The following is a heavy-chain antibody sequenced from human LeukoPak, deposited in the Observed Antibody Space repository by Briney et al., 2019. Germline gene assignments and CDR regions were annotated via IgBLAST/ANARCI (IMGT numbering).Heavy chain of an antibody. D-gene: IGHD3-10*01. V-gene: IGHV4-59*01. J-gene: IGHJ5*02. CDR1: GGSISSYY. Sequence: SETLSLTCAVSGGSISSYYWSWIRQPPGKGLEWIGYIYYSGSTNYNPSRKSRVTISVDTSKNQFSLKLSSVTAADTAVYYCARGKRFGWFDPWGQGTLVTVSS. CDR2: IYYSGST. CDR3: ARGKRFGWFDP.